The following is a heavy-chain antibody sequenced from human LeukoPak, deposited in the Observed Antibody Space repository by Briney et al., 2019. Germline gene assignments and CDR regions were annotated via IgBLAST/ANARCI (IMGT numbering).Heavy chain of an antibody. Sequence: SETLSLTCAVYGGSFSGYYWSWIRQPPGKGLEWIGEINHSGSTNYNPSLKSRVTISVDTSKNQFSLKLSSVTAADTAVYYCARGPAIVLMVYARGRAFDIWGQGTMVTVSS. CDR3: ARGPAIVLMVYARGRAFDI. CDR2: INHSGST. CDR1: GGSFSGYY. D-gene: IGHD2-8*01. J-gene: IGHJ3*02. V-gene: IGHV4-34*01.